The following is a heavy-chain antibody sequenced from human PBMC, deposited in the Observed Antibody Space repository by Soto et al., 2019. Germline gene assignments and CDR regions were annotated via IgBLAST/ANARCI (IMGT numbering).Heavy chain of an antibody. Sequence: PSETLSLTCTVSGVSISSGDYFWSWIRQSPGKGLEWIGYIYDSGSSYYNPSLKSRVTMSVDTSKNQFSLKLSSVTAADTAVYYCATEKGYISGPKNFDYWGQGTLVTVSS. J-gene: IGHJ4*02. CDR1: GVSISSGDYF. D-gene: IGHD5-12*01. V-gene: IGHV4-30-4*01. CDR2: IYDSGSS. CDR3: ATEKGYISGPKNFDY.